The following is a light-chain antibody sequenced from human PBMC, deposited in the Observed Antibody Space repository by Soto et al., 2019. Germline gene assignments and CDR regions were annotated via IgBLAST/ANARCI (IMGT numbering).Light chain of an antibody. J-gene: IGLJ2*01. Sequence: SVLTQPPSASGTPGQRVTISCSGSSSNIGSNSVYWYQQLPGTAPKLLIYSSDKRPSGVPDRFSGSKSGTSGSLAISGLRSEDEADYYCAAWDDSLSGGVFGGGTKVTVL. V-gene: IGLV1-47*02. CDR3: AAWDDSLSGGV. CDR2: SSD. CDR1: SSNIGSNS.